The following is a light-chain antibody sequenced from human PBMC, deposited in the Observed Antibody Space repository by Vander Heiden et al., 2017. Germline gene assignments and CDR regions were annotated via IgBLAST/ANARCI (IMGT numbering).Light chain of an antibody. CDR1: QSVSSSY. J-gene: IGKJ4*01. CDR2: GAS. V-gene: IGKV3-20*01. CDR3: QQYYSSPLT. Sequence: TQSVSSSYLAWYQQKPGQSPTLLIYGASSRAAGIPDRFSGSGSGTDFALTISRLEAEDFAVYFCQQYYSSPLTFGGGTKVEIK.